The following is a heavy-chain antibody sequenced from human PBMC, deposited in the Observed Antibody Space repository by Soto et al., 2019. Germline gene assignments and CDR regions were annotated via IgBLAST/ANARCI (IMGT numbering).Heavy chain of an antibody. J-gene: IGHJ3*02. V-gene: IGHV3-9*01. CDR1: GFTFDDYA. D-gene: IGHD4-17*01. Sequence: GGSLRLSCAASGFTFDDYAMHWVRQAPGKGLEWVSGISWNSGSIGYADSVKGRFTISRDNAKNSLYLQMNSLRAEDTALYYCAKDQLRYHEDAFDIWGQGTMVTVSS. CDR2: ISWNSGSI. CDR3: AKDQLRYHEDAFDI.